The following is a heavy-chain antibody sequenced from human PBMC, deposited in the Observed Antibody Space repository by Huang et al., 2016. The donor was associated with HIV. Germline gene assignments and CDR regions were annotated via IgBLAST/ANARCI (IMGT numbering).Heavy chain of an antibody. CDR2: ITFDGKNK. D-gene: IGHD1-1*01. Sequence: QVHLVESGGGVVQPGRSLRLSCAASGFTFSGYGMPWVRQAPGKGREWGAVITFDGKNKYYADSVRGRFTVSRDNSQNTVSLQMNTLRAEDTAVYYCAKDNDLYYFDYWGQGTLVTVSS. J-gene: IGHJ4*02. CDR3: AKDNDLYYFDY. CDR1: GFTFSGYG. V-gene: IGHV3-30*18.